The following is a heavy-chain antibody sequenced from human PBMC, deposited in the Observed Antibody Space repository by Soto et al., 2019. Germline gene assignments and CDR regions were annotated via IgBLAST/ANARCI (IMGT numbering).Heavy chain of an antibody. CDR2: ISYDGSNK. CDR3: ARDRGCSSTICYWGNWFDP. CDR1: GFTFSSYA. J-gene: IGHJ5*02. D-gene: IGHD2-2*01. V-gene: IGHV3-30-3*01. Sequence: GGSLRLSCAASGFTFSSYAMHWVRQAPGKGLEWVAVISYDGSNKYYADSVKGRFTISRDNSKTTLYLQMNSLRAEDTAVYYCARDRGCSSTICYWGNWFDPWGQGTLVTVSS.